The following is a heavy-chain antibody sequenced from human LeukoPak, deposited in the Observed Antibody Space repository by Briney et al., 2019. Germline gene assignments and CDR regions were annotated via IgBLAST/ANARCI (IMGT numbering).Heavy chain of an antibody. CDR2: IIPIFGTA. V-gene: IGHV1-69*05. Sequence: SVKVSCKASGGTFSSYAISWVRQAPGQGLEWMGRIIPIFGTANYAQRFQGRVTITTDESTSTAHMELSSLRSEDTAVYCCARDSGPGFNFDYWGQGTLVTVSS. D-gene: IGHD1-1*01. CDR3: ARDSGPGFNFDY. CDR1: GGTFSSYA. J-gene: IGHJ4*02.